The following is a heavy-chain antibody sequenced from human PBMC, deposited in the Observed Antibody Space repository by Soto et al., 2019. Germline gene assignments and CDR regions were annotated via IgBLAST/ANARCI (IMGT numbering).Heavy chain of an antibody. D-gene: IGHD5-12*01. V-gene: IGHV4-31*03. CDR3: ARVHSGYVNYFDY. Sequence: SEILSLTNTVAGGSSIDLGYYWTWIRQHPGKGLEWIGYIYYSGSTYYNPSIKSRVTISVDTSKNQFSLKLSSVTAADTAVYYCARVHSGYVNYFDYWGQRPLVTVSS. CDR2: IYYSGST. J-gene: IGHJ4*02. CDR1: GGSSIDLGYY.